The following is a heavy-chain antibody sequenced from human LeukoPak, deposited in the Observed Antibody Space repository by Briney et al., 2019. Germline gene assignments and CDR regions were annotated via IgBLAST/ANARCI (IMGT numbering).Heavy chain of an antibody. Sequence: GGSLRLSCAASGFTFDDYAMHWVRQASGKGLEWVSGISWNSGSIGYADSVKGRFTISRDNAKNSLYLQMNSLRAEDTAVYYCARDWWGRSGGFDYWGQGTLVTVSS. J-gene: IGHJ4*02. CDR2: ISWNSGSI. D-gene: IGHD2-15*01. CDR1: GFTFDDYA. CDR3: ARDWWGRSGGFDY. V-gene: IGHV3-9*01.